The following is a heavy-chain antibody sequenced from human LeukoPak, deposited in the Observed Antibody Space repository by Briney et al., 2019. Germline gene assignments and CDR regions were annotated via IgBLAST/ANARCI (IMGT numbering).Heavy chain of an antibody. D-gene: IGHD3-9*01. Sequence: SETLSLTCAVYGGSFSGYYWSWIRQPPGKGLEWIGEINHSGSTNYNPSLKSRVTISVDTSKNQFSLKLSSVTAADTAVYYCARCRYFDWLLSHKWFDPWGQGTLVTVSS. CDR3: ARCRYFDWLLSHKWFDP. CDR2: INHSGST. J-gene: IGHJ5*02. CDR1: GGSFSGYY. V-gene: IGHV4-34*01.